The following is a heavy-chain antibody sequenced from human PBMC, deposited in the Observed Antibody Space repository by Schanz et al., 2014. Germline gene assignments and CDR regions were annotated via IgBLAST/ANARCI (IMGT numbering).Heavy chain of an antibody. CDR2: ISYGTSYI. J-gene: IGHJ3*02. CDR1: GFNFSSYS. Sequence: EVKMVESGGGLVKPGGSLRLSCAASGFNFSSYSLNWVRQAPGKGLEWVSSISYGTSYIYYAESEKGRFTISRDNAKNSLYLQMNGLRAEDTAVYYCARVALPGYSSPRDAFDIWGQGTMVTGSS. CDR3: ARVALPGYSSPRDAFDI. V-gene: IGHV3-21*01. D-gene: IGHD5-18*01.